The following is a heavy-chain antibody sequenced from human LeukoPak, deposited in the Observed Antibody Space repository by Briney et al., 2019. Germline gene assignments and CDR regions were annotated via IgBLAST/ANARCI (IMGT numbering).Heavy chain of an antibody. V-gene: IGHV3-21*01. CDR2: ISSTGVYI. J-gene: IGHJ6*02. CDR1: AFTFSSFT. D-gene: IGHD5-12*01. CDR3: ARVRIVATRDGNYYGMDV. Sequence: GGSLRLSCAASAFTFSSFTMNWVRQAPGKGLEWVSSISSTGVYISYADSVKGRFTISRDNAQNSLFLRMDSLRAEDTAVYYCARVRIVATRDGNYYGMDVWGQGTTVTVSS.